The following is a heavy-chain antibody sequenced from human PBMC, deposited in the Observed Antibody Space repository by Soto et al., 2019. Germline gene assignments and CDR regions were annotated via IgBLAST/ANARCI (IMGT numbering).Heavy chain of an antibody. Sequence: EVQLVQSGAEVKKPGESLRISCKGSGYSFTSYCISWVRQMPAKGLEWMGRIDPSDSYTNYSPSFQGHVTISADKSISTAYLQWSSMTTSDTAMYYCARRQAAAGDNDLTFDYWGQGTLVTVSS. D-gene: IGHD6-13*01. J-gene: IGHJ4*02. CDR3: ARRQAAAGDNDLTFDY. CDR1: GYSFTSYC. CDR2: IDPSDSYT. V-gene: IGHV5-10-1*01.